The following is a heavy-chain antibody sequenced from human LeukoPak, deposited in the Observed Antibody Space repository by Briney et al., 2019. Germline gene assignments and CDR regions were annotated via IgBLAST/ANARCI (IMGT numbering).Heavy chain of an antibody. V-gene: IGHV4-59*12. CDR2: IYDSGST. Sequence: PSETLSLTCTVSGGSIMGYYWSWIRQSPGKGLEWIGYIYDSGSTNYNPSLKSRVTISVDTSKNQFSLKLSSVTAADTAVYYCAGSSWPPWFDPWGQGTLVAVSS. J-gene: IGHJ5*02. CDR3: AGSSWPPWFDP. CDR1: GGSIMGYY. D-gene: IGHD6-13*01.